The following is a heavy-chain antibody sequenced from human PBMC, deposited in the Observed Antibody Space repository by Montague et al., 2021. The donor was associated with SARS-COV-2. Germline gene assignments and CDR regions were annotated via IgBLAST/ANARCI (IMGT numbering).Heavy chain of an antibody. D-gene: IGHD3-9*01. Sequence: SETLSLTCAVSRGSFSNYYWTWIRQSPGKGLEWIGEINQGGAPNYTPSLKSRVTISLDTPKKQISLKLNSVTVADTAVFFCARGRPVQGSFRHFDSISSGALDIWAQGSLVIVS. CDR1: RGSFSNYY. J-gene: IGHJ3*02. CDR3: ARGRPVQGSFRHFDSISSGALDI. V-gene: IGHV4-34*01. CDR2: INQGGAP.